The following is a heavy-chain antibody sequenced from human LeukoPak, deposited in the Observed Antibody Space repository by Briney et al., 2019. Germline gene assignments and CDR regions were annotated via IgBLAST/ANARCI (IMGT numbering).Heavy chain of an antibody. J-gene: IGHJ6*03. CDR2: IYHSGRT. Sequence: PSETLSLTCTVSGYSISSGYYWGWIRQPPGKGLEWIGSIYHSGRTFYNPSLKSRVTISVDTSKNQFSLKLTSVTAADTAVYYCATIGYSSSWHHQFYYYYMDVWGKGTTVTVSS. CDR3: ATIGYSSSWHHQFYYYYMDV. V-gene: IGHV4-38-2*02. D-gene: IGHD6-13*01. CDR1: GYSISSGYY.